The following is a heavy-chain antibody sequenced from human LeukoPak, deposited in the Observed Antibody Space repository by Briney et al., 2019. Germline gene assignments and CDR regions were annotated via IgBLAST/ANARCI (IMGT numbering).Heavy chain of an antibody. D-gene: IGHD6-13*01. CDR2: ISASGGTT. J-gene: IGHJ4*02. CDR3: AKYVLWGYSSCWSYEY. CDR1: GFTFSSYA. Sequence: GGSLRLSCAASGFTFSSYAMSWVRQAPGKGLEGVSSISASGGTTYHADSVKGRFTISRDNSKNTLDLQMNSLRAEDTAVYYCAKYVLWGYSSCWSYEYWGQGTLVTVSS. V-gene: IGHV3-23*01.